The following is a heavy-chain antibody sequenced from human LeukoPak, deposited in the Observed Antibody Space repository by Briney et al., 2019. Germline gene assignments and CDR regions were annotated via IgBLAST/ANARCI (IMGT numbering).Heavy chain of an antibody. D-gene: IGHD3-10*01. Sequence: ASVKVSCKASGYTFTSYGISWVRQAPGQGLEWMGWISAYNGNTNYAQKLQGRVTMTTDTSTSTAYMELRSLRSDDTAVYYCARERYYGSGSYYTYGMHVWGQGTTVTVSS. CDR3: ARERYYGSGSYYTYGMHV. J-gene: IGHJ6*02. CDR1: GYTFTSYG. V-gene: IGHV1-18*01. CDR2: ISAYNGNT.